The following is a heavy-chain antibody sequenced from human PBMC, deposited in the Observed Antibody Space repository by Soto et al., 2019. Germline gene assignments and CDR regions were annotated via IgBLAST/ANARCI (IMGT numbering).Heavy chain of an antibody. J-gene: IGHJ5*02. CDR1: GFTFSSYS. V-gene: IGHV3-48*02. CDR2: ISGSSSTI. Sequence: LSLSCAASGFTFSSYSMNWVRQAPGKGLEWVSYISGSSSTIYYADSVKGRFTISRDNAKNSLYLQMNSLRDEDTAVYYCARGSPGWLQSGPWGQGTLVTVSS. D-gene: IGHD5-12*01. CDR3: ARGSPGWLQSGP.